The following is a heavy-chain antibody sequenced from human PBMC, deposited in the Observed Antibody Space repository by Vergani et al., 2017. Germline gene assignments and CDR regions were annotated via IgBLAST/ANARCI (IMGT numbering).Heavy chain of an antibody. V-gene: IGHV4-38-2*01. CDR1: GYSICSGYY. D-gene: IGHD2-15*01. CDR2: IYHSGST. Sequence: QVQLQESGPGLVKPSETLSLTCAVSGYSICSGYYWGWIRQPPGKGLEWIGSIYHSGSTYYNPSLKSRVTISVDTSKNQFSLKLSSVTAADTAVYYCARGLAEGRIVDAFDIWGQGTMVTVSS. CDR3: ARGLAEGRIVDAFDI. J-gene: IGHJ3*02.